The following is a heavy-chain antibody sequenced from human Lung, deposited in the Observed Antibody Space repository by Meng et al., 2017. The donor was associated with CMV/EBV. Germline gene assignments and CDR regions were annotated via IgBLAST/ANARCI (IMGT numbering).Heavy chain of an antibody. CDR3: ARWTPGIDY. V-gene: IGHV3-7*01. CDR1: GFTFSSYW. J-gene: IGHJ4*02. D-gene: IGHD3/OR15-3a*01. Sequence: GGSLRLSCAASGFTFSSYWMSWVRQASGKGLEWVANIKEDGSAKYYVDSVKGRFTISRDNAKKSLYLQMNSLRAEDTAVYYWARWTPGIDYWGQGTLVTVSS. CDR2: IKEDGSAK.